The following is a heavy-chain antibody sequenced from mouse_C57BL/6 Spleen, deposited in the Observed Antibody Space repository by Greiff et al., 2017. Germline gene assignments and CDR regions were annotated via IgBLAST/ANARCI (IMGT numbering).Heavy chain of an antibody. V-gene: IGHV1-55*01. CDR2: IYPGSGST. J-gene: IGHJ4*01. CDR1: GYTFTSYW. CDR3: ARKIYYYGSGYAMDY. Sequence: VQLQQPGAELVKPGASVKMSCKASGYTFTSYWITWVKQRPGQGLEWIGDIYPGSGSTNYNEKFKGKATLTVDTSSSTAYMQLSSLTSEDSAVYYCARKIYYYGSGYAMDYWGQGTSVTVSS. D-gene: IGHD1-1*01.